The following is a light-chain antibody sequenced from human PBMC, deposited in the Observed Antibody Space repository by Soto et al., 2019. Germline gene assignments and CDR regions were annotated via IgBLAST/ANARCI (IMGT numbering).Light chain of an antibody. J-gene: IGKJ1*01. V-gene: IGKV3-11*01. CDR3: QQRSNWPQWT. Sequence: EIVLTQSPATLSLSPGGRATLSCRASQSVSSYLAWYQQKPGQAPRLLIYDASNRATGIPARFSGSGSGTDFTLTISSLEPEDFAVYYCQQRSNWPQWTFGQGTKV. CDR1: QSVSSY. CDR2: DAS.